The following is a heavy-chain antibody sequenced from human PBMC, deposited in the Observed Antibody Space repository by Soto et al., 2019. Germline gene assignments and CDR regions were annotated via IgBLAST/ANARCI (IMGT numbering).Heavy chain of an antibody. CDR2: IGTAGDT. CDR3: AKGNKHSRWLPTWDGY. CDR1: GFTFSSYD. J-gene: IGHJ4*02. V-gene: IGHV3-13*01. Sequence: GGSLRLSCAASGFTFSSYDMHWVRQATGKGLEWVSAIGTAGDTYYPGSVKGRFTISRENAKNSLHLQMNSLRAEDTAVYYCAKGNKHSRWLPTWDGYWGQGTLVTVSS. D-gene: IGHD5-12*01.